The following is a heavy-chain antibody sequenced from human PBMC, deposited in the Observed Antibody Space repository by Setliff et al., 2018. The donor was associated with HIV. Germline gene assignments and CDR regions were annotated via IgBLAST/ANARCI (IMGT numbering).Heavy chain of an antibody. CDR2: RSPIFSTT. J-gene: IGHJ3*02. CDR1: GDTFTTYV. V-gene: IGHV1-69*05. CDR3: AITSRGYSLQRGGAFDI. D-gene: IGHD3-22*01. Sequence: GASVKVSCKGSGDTFTTYVASWVRQAPGQGLEWMGGRSPIFSTTNYAQKFQGRVTITTDESTSRAYMELSSLRSEDTAVYYCAITSRGYSLQRGGAFDIWGQGTLVTVSS.